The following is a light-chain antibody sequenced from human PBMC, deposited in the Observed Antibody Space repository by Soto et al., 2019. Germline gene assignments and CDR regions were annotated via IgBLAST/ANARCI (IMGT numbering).Light chain of an antibody. CDR3: SSYAGSNNWV. CDR1: SSDVGGYNY. CDR2: DVT. J-gene: IGLJ3*02. Sequence: QSVLTQPRSVSGSPGQSVTISCTGTSSDVGGYNYVSWYQQHPGKAPKLMIYDVTKRPSGVPDRFSGSKSGNTASLTISALQAEDEADYYCSSYAGSNNWVFGGGTKLTVL. V-gene: IGLV2-11*01.